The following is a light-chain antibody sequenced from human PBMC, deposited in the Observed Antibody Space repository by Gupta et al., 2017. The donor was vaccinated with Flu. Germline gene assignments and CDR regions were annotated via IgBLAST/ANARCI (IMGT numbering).Light chain of an antibody. CDR3: AAWDDSLSGVV. CDR2: RNN. J-gene: IGLJ2*01. Sequence: RGTISCSGSSSNIGSNYVYWYQQRPGTAPKLLIYRNNQRPSGVPDRFSGSKSGTSASLAISGLRSEDEADYYCAAWDDSLSGVVFGGGTKLTVL. V-gene: IGLV1-47*01. CDR1: SSNIGSNY.